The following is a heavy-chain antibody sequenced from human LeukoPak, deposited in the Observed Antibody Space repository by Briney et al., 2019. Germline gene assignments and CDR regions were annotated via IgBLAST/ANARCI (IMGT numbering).Heavy chain of an antibody. J-gene: IGHJ5*02. CDR3: ARDIWGSST. D-gene: IGHD3-16*01. CDR1: GGSFSNYY. CDR2: IVHSGAT. V-gene: IGHV4-34*10. Sequence: PSETLSLTCGVYGGSFSNYYWTWIRQSPGKGLEWIGEIVHSGATNSNPSLKSRISMSVDTSKSQFSLKLSSVTAADTAVYYCARDIWGSSTWGPGTLVTVSS.